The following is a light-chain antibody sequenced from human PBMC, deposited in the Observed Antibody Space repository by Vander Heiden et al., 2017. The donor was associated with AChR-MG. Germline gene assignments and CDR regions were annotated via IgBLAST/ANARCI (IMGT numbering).Light chain of an antibody. J-gene: IGLJ2*01. CDR3: ATWDDSLNAVV. V-gene: IGLV1-44*01. CDR1: SSNLGGNT. Sequence: QSVLTQPPSASATPGQRVTISCSGSSSNLGGNTVNWYQQRPGTAPKRLIYRNNQRPSGVPDRFSGSKSGTSASLAISGLQSEDEADYYCATWDDSLNAVVFGGGTKLTAL. CDR2: RNN.